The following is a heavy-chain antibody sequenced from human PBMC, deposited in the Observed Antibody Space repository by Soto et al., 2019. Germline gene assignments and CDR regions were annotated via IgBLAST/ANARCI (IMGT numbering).Heavy chain of an antibody. J-gene: IGHJ4*02. CDR2: IYYSGST. CDR3: VRVLQTWIQLLDY. V-gene: IGHV4-30-4*01. CDR1: GGSISSGDYY. D-gene: IGHD5-18*01. Sequence: PSETLSLTCTVSGGSISSGDYYWSWIRQPPGKGLEWIGYIYYSGSTYYNPSLKSRVTISVDTSKNQFSLKLSSVTAADTAVYYCVRVLQTWIQLLDYWGQGTLVTVVL.